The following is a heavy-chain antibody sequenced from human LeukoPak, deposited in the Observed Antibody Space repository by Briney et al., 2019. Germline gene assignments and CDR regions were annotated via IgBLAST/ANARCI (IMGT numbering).Heavy chain of an antibody. J-gene: IGHJ4*02. CDR3: ARSIVVVTASDY. CDR1: GGSISSSSYY. CDR2: IYYSGST. D-gene: IGHD2-21*02. Sequence: KPSETLSLTCTVSGGSISSSSYYWGWIRQPPGKGLEWIGSIYYSGSTYYNPSLKSRVTISVDTSKNQFSLKLSSVTAADTAVYYCARSIVVVTASDYWGQGTLVTVSS. V-gene: IGHV4-39*01.